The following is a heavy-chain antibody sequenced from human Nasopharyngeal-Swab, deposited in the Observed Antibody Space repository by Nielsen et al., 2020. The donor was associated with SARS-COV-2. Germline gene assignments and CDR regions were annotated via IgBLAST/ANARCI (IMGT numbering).Heavy chain of an antibody. CDR3: ARDYSNYRDYYYGMDV. Sequence: GGSLRLSCAASGFTVSSNYMSWVRQAPGKGLEWVSVIYSGGSTYYADTVKGRITISRDNSKNTLYLQMNSLRAEDTAVYYCARDYSNYRDYYYGMDVWGQGTTVTVSS. CDR2: IYSGGST. V-gene: IGHV3-53*01. D-gene: IGHD4-11*01. CDR1: GFTVSSNY. J-gene: IGHJ6*02.